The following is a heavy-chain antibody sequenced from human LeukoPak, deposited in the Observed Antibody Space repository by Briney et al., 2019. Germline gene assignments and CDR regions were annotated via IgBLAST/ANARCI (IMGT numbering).Heavy chain of an antibody. Sequence: PSETLSLTCTVSGGFISSGRYYWGWIRQSPGKGLEWIGSLQYGGTTYYNPSLKSRVTISVDTSSNKFSLRLISVTAADTAVYYCARPGGGNYPWGQGTLVTVSS. V-gene: IGHV4-39*01. J-gene: IGHJ5*02. D-gene: IGHD4-23*01. CDR1: GGFISSGRYY. CDR3: ARPGGGNYP. CDR2: LQYGGTT.